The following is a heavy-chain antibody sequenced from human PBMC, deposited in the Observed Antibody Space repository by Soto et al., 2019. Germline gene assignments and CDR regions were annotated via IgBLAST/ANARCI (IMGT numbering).Heavy chain of an antibody. Sequence: GASVKVSCKASGGTFSSYAISWVRQAPGQGLEWMGGIIPIFGTANYAQKFQGRVTITADESTSTAYMELSSLRSEDTTVYYCARDNRRGSVTIFGVVSYFDYWGQGTLVTVSS. CDR1: GGTFSSYA. CDR2: IIPIFGTA. V-gene: IGHV1-69*13. CDR3: ARDNRRGSVTIFGVVSYFDY. D-gene: IGHD3-3*01. J-gene: IGHJ4*02.